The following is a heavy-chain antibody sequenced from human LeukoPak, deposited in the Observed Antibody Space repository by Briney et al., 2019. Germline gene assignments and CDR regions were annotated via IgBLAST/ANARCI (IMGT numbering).Heavy chain of an antibody. Sequence: SETLSLTCTVSGGSISSGGYYWSWIRQPPGKGLEWIGYIYYSGSTDYNPSLKSRVTISVDTSKNQFSLKLSSVTAADTAVYYCANEREYGEYGSGGIVDYWGQGTLVTVSS. D-gene: IGHD4/OR15-4a*01. CDR3: ANEREYGEYGSGGIVDY. J-gene: IGHJ4*02. V-gene: IGHV4-30-4*01. CDR1: GGSISSGGYY. CDR2: IYYSGST.